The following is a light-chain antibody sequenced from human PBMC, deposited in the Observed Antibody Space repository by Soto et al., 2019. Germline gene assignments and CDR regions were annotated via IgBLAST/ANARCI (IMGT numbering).Light chain of an antibody. Sequence: QSVLTQPPSVSGSPGQSVTISCSGTSSDVGSYNRVSWYQQAPGTAPKVMIYEVSNRPSGVPDRFSGSKSGNTASLTISGLQPEDEADYYCYSSTSSNPYVFGTGTKVTVL. CDR2: EVS. V-gene: IGLV2-18*02. J-gene: IGLJ1*01. CDR3: YSSTSSNPYV. CDR1: SSDVGSYNR.